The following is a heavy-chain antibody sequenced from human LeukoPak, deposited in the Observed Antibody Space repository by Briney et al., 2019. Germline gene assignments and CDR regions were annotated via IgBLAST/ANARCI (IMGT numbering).Heavy chain of an antibody. D-gene: IGHD2-2*01. Sequence: ASVKVSCKASGYTFTGYYMHWVRQAPGQGLEWMGWINPNSGGTNYAQKFQGRVTMTRDTSISTAYMELSRLRSDGTAVYYCARVPSGGCSSTSCPDDYWGQGTLVTVSS. V-gene: IGHV1-2*02. CDR3: ARVPSGGCSSTSCPDDY. CDR2: INPNSGGT. CDR1: GYTFTGYY. J-gene: IGHJ4*02.